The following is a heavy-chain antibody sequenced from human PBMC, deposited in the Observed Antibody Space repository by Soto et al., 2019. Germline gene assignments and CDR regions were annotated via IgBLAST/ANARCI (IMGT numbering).Heavy chain of an antibody. Sequence: QVQMQESGPGLVKPSETLSLTCTVSGGSISSYYWRWIRQLPGKGLEWIGYIYYSGSTNYNPSLKSRVTISVDTSKNQFSLKLSPVTAADTAVYYCARRYGPGFDYWGQGTLVTVSS. J-gene: IGHJ4*02. CDR2: IYYSGST. D-gene: IGHD4-17*01. CDR3: ARRYGPGFDY. CDR1: GGSISSYY. V-gene: IGHV4-59*08.